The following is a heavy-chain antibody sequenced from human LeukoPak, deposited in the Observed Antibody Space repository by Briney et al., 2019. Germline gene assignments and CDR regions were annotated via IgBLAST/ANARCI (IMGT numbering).Heavy chain of an antibody. J-gene: IGHJ4*02. Sequence: PSETLSLTCTVSGGSISSSSYYWGWIRQPPGKGLEWIGSIYYSGSTYYNPSLKSRVTISVDTSKNQFSLKLSSVTAADTAVYYCARLHGYSYGLIDYWGQGTLVTVSS. CDR1: GGSISSSSYY. D-gene: IGHD5-18*01. V-gene: IGHV4-39*01. CDR2: IYYSGST. CDR3: ARLHGYSYGLIDY.